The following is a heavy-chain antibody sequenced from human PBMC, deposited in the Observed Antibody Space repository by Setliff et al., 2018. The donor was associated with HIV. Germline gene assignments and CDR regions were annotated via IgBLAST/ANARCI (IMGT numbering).Heavy chain of an antibody. J-gene: IGHJ6*02. Sequence: GESLKISCAASGFTVNSNYINWVRQAPGKGLEWVSVFYSNGKTYYADSVRGRFTISRDNSQNTVSLQMNSLRVEDTAVYYCARDGSGAPYYGMDVWGQGTTVTVSS. CDR1: GFTVNSNY. CDR2: FYSNGKT. CDR3: ARDGSGAPYYGMDV. D-gene: IGHD6-19*01. V-gene: IGHV3-66*03.